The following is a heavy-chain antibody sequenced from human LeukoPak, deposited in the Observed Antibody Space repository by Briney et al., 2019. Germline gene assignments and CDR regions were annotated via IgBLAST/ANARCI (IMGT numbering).Heavy chain of an antibody. CDR2: INPNSGGT. Sequence: ASVKVSCKASGYTFTSYGISRVRQAPGQGLEWMGWINPNSGGTNYAQKFQGWVTMTRDTSISTAYMELSRLRSDDTAVYYCARGRDVLLWFGELLDYWGQGTLVTVSS. J-gene: IGHJ4*02. CDR1: GYTFTSYG. D-gene: IGHD3-10*01. CDR3: ARGRDVLLWFGELLDY. V-gene: IGHV1-2*04.